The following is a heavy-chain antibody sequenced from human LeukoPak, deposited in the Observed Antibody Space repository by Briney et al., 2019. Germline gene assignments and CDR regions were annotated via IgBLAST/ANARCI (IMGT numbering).Heavy chain of an antibody. V-gene: IGHV1-8*03. CDR2: MNPNSGNT. CDR3: ARRNYGDYLGDDY. J-gene: IGHJ4*02. Sequence: ASVKVSCKASGYTFTSYDINWVRQATGQGLEWMGWMNPNSGNTSYAQKFQGRVTITRNTSISTAYMELSSLRSEDTAVYYRARRNYGDYLGDDYWGQGTLVTVSS. D-gene: IGHD4-17*01. CDR1: GYTFTSYD.